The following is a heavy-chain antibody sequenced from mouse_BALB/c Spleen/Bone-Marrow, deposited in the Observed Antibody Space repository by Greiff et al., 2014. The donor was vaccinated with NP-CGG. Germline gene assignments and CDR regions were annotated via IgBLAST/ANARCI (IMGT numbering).Heavy chain of an antibody. CDR1: GFAFSSYG. CDR2: ISSGGSNT. J-gene: IGHJ4*01. V-gene: IGHV5-6*01. Sequence: VQLKESGGDLVKPGGSLKLSCAASGFAFSSYGMSWGRQTPDKRLEWVATISSGGSNTYYPDSVKGRFTISRDNAKNTLYLQMSSLMSEDTAMYYCARHQRYYAMDYWGQGTSVTVSS. CDR3: ARHQRYYAMDY.